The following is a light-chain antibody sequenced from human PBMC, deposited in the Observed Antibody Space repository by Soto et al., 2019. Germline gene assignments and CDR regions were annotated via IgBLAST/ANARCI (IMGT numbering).Light chain of an antibody. CDR3: QQYNNWPRT. CDR2: GAS. CDR1: QSVSSN. V-gene: IGKV3-15*01. Sequence: EIVLTQSPATLSASPGARADLXCGASQSVSSNLAWYQQKPGQAPRLLIYGASTRATGIPARFSGSGSGTEFTLTISSLQSEDFAVYYCQQYNNWPRTFGQGTKVDIK. J-gene: IGKJ1*01.